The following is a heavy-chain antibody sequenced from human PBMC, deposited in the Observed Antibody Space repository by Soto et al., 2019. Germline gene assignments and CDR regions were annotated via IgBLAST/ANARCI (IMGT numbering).Heavy chain of an antibody. Sequence: PSQTLSLTCAISGDSVSTNGAAWNWIRQSPSRGLEWLGRTYYRSKWYNDYAVSVKSRITINPDTSKSQFSPQLNSVTPEDTAVYYCARDKHDYFHRGIGFDTWGQGILVTVSS. D-gene: IGHD4-17*01. V-gene: IGHV6-1*01. CDR3: ARDKHDYFHRGIGFDT. CDR2: TYYRSKWYN. J-gene: IGHJ5*02. CDR1: GDSVSTNGAA.